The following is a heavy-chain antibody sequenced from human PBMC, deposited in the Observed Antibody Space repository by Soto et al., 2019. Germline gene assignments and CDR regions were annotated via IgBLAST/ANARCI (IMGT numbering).Heavy chain of an antibody. J-gene: IGHJ1*01. Sequence: GGSLRLSCAASGFTFSDYYMSWIRQAPGKGLEWVSYISSSGSTIYYADYVKGRFTISRDNAKNSLYLQMNSLKAEDTAVYYNARDPYPMGLDEYFQHWGQGTLVTVSS. CDR2: ISSSGSTI. V-gene: IGHV3-11*01. CDR3: ARDPYPMGLDEYFQH. D-gene: IGHD6-19*01. CDR1: GFTFSDYY.